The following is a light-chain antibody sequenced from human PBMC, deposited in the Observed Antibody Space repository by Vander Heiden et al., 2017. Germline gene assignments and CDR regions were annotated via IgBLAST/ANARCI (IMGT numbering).Light chain of an antibody. CDR2: DVS. CDR3: SSYTGSSTV. J-gene: IGLJ3*02. Sequence: QSALTQPASVSGSPGPSITVSCTGPNNDVGGYTYVSGYQQHPGEAPKLMIYDVSYRPSGVSNRFSGSKSGNTASLTISGLRPEDEAAYYCSSYTGSSTVFGGGTQLTVL. V-gene: IGLV2-14*03. CDR1: NNDVGGYTY.